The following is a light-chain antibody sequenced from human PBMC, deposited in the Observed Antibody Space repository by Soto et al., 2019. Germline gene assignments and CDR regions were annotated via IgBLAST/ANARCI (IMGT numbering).Light chain of an antibody. CDR1: QSVSSSY. J-gene: IGKJ3*01. CDR3: QQYRSSPPFT. V-gene: IGKV3-20*01. CDR2: GAS. Sequence: EIVLTQSPGTLSLSPGERATLSCRASQSVSSSYLAWYQQKPGQAPRLLIYGASSRATGIPDRFSVSGSGTDFTLTISTLDPEDSAVYYCQQYRSSPPFTFGPGTKVDIK.